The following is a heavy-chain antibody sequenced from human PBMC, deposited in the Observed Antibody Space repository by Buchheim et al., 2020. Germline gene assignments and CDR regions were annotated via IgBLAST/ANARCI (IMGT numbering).Heavy chain of an antibody. D-gene: IGHD3-22*01. V-gene: IGHV3-15*01. CDR1: GFTFSDAW. CDR2: IKSKTDGGTT. Sequence: EVQLVESGGGLVKPGGSLRLSCAASGFTFSDAWMTWVRQAPGKGLEWVGRIKSKTDGGTTEYAEPVKGRFTISRDDSKSTLYLQMNSLKPDDTAVYYCTTDQDTPFYYDSRGYYYWGQGTL. J-gene: IGHJ4*02. CDR3: TTDQDTPFYYDSRGYYY.